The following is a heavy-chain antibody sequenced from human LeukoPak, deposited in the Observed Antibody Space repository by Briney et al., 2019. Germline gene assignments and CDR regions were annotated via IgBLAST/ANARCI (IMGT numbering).Heavy chain of an antibody. D-gene: IGHD3-9*01. J-gene: IGHJ4*02. V-gene: IGHV4-39*07. CDR1: GGSISSSSYY. Sequence: PSETLSLTCTVSGGSISSSSYYWGWIRQPPGKGLEWIGEINHSGSTNYNSSLKSRVTISVDTSKRQFSLKLSSVTAADTAVYYCARGPDWALAYWGQGTLVTVSS. CDR2: INHSGST. CDR3: ARGPDWALAY.